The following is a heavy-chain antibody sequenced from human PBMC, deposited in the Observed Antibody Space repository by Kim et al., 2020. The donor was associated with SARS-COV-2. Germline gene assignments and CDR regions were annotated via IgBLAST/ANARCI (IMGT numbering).Heavy chain of an antibody. J-gene: IGHJ4*02. V-gene: IGHV4-59*13. D-gene: IGHD3-10*02. CDR1: GGPMSNYY. Sequence: SETLSLTCTVSGGPMSNYYWSWIRQPPGKGLEWIGYIYYTGHTNYNPSLKSRVTISVDTSQNQFSLKLSSVTAADTAVYYCARETHYYVDSGRQLDYWGQGTLVTVSS. CDR3: ARETHYYVDSGRQLDY. CDR2: IYYTGHT.